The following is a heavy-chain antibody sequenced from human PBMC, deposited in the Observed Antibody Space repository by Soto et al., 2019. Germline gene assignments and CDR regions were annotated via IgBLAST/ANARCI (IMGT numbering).Heavy chain of an antibody. CDR2: INHSGST. CDR3: ARLATVTTKAKIDYYYYYMDV. J-gene: IGHJ6*03. Sequence: SETLSLTCAVYGGSFSGYYWSWIRQPPGKGLEWIGEINHSGSTNYNPSLKSRVTISVDTSKNQFSLKLSSVTAADTAVYYCARLATVTTKAKIDYYYYYMDVWGKGTTVS. V-gene: IGHV4-34*01. D-gene: IGHD4-17*01. CDR1: GGSFSGYY.